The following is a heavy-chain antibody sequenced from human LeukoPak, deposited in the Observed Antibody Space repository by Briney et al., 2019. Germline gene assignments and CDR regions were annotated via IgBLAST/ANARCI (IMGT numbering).Heavy chain of an antibody. D-gene: IGHD6-13*01. J-gene: IGHJ4*02. CDR3: ARDGSWYAYWDY. V-gene: IGHV3-21*01. Sequence: GGSLRLSCTASGFTFSSYSMNWVRQAPGKGLEWVSSISSSSSYIYYADSVKGRFTISRDNAKNSLYLQMNSLRAEDTAVYYCARDGSWYAYWDYWGQGTLVTVSS. CDR2: ISSSSSYI. CDR1: GFTFSSYS.